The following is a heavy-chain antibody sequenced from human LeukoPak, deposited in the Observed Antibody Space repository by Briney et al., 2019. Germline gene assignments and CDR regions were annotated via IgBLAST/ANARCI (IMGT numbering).Heavy chain of an antibody. D-gene: IGHD5-18*01. CDR3: ARGDLRGYSYGYAEFDY. CDR2: IYNTGST. CDR1: GSSISNYY. V-gene: IGHV4-59*01. Sequence: SETLSLTCTVSGSSISNYYWSWIRQPPGKGLEWIAYIYNTGSTNYNPSLKSRVIISVDTSRNQFSLKLSSVTAADTAVYYRARGDLRGYSYGYAEFDYWGQGTLVTVSS. J-gene: IGHJ4*02.